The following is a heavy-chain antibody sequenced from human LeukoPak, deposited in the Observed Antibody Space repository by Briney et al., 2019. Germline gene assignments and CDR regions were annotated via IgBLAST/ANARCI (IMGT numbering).Heavy chain of an antibody. V-gene: IGHV3-30*18. CDR3: AKDLIGGTAH. CDR2: ISYNGSSL. J-gene: IGHJ4*02. D-gene: IGHD1-26*01. CDR1: GFTFSNSG. Sequence: PGRSLRLSCAASGFTFSNSGMHWVRQAPGKGLEWVALISYNGSSLYYSDSIKGRFSMSRDNSKNTLYLQMDSLRPEDTAVYYCAKDLIGGTAHWGQGTLVTVSS.